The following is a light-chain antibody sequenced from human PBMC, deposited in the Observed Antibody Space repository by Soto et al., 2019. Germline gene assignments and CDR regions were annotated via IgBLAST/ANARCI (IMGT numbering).Light chain of an antibody. V-gene: IGLV2-23*01. CDR1: SSDVGSYNL. CDR3: CSYAGRSTSWV. CDR2: EGS. Sequence: QSVLTQPASVSGSPGQSITISCTGTSSDVGSYNLVSWYQQHPGKAPKLMIYEGSKRPSGVSNRFSGSKSGNTASLTISGLQAEDEVESYCCSYAGRSTSWVFGGGTKVTVL. J-gene: IGLJ3*02.